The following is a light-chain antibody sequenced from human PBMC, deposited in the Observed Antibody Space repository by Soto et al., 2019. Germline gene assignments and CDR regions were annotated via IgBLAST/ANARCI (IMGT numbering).Light chain of an antibody. CDR2: FAF. CDR3: LQADSLPRT. V-gene: IGKV1-12*01. CDR1: QDINSR. J-gene: IGKJ4*01. Sequence: DIQMTQSPSSVSASVGDRVTITCRASQDINSRLAWYQQKPGKAPKLLIYFAFNLESGVPSRFIGSGSGTDFTLTITSLQPEDFATYYCLQADSLPRTFGGGTKVEIQ.